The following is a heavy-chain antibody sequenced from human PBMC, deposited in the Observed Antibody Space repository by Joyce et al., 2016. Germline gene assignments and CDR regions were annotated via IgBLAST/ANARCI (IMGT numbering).Heavy chain of an antibody. CDR3: ARDIRYGYFDY. D-gene: IGHD1-14*01. CDR1: GFTFSRYW. J-gene: IGHJ4*02. Sequence: EVQLVESGGDLVQPGGSLRLSCVASGFTFSRYWINWVRQVPGKGLEWVAGINQDGSEKYYVDSVKGRVTISRDNAKNSLYLQVNSLRAEDTAIYYCARDIRYGYFDYWGQGTLVTVSS. CDR2: INQDGSEK. V-gene: IGHV3-7*01.